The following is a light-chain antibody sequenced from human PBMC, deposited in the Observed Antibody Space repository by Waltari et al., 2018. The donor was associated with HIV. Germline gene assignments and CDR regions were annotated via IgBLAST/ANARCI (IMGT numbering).Light chain of an antibody. J-gene: IGLJ3*02. V-gene: IGLV3-1*01. Sequence: SYEVTQPPSVAVSPGQTATITCSGYELGDKYTCWYQQKPAQSPLLVIYQDNKRPSGIPERFSGSSSGHTATLTISGTLPMDEADYYCQAWGSTTSGVFGRGTRLTVL. CDR1: ELGDKY. CDR2: QDN. CDR3: QAWGSTTSGV.